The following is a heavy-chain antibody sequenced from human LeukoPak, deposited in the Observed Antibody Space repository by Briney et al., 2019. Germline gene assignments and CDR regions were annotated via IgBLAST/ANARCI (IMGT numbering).Heavy chain of an antibody. D-gene: IGHD6-13*01. CDR2: INPNSGGT. CDR1: GCTFTGYY. Sequence: ASVKVSCKASGCTFTGYYMHWVRQAPGQGLEWMGCINPNSGGTNYAQKFQGRVTMTRDTSISTAYMELSRLRSDDTAVYYCARDPAAATPYNWFDPWGQGTLVTVSS. CDR3: ARDPAAATPYNWFDP. V-gene: IGHV1-2*02. J-gene: IGHJ5*02.